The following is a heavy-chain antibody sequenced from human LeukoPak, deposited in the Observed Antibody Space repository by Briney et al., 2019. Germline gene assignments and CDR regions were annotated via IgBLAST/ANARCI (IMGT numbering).Heavy chain of an antibody. CDR3: TRHENSGSDPYGMDV. CDR1: GFTFSASA. Sequence: GGSLRLSCAASGFTFSASAMHWVRQASGKGLEWVGRIRSKTNSDATAYAASVYGRFTISRDDSKNTAYLQMKSLKTEDTAVYYCTRHENSGSDPYGMDVWGQGTTVTVSS. D-gene: IGHD6-25*01. CDR2: IRSKTNSDAT. V-gene: IGHV3-73*01. J-gene: IGHJ6*02.